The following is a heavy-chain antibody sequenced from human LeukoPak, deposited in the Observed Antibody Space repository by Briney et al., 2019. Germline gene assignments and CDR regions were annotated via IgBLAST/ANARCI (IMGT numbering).Heavy chain of an antibody. CDR2: FSSSSSYI. CDR1: GFTFSSYS. J-gene: IGHJ6*03. Sequence: GGSLRLSCAASGFTFSSYSMNLVRQAPGKGLEWVSSFSSSSSYIYYGDSVKGRFTISRDDDKNSSYLQMNSLRSEDTAVYYCARGSYDYGDYVPYYYYYMDVWGKGTTVTVSS. CDR3: ARGSYDYGDYVPYYYYYMDV. D-gene: IGHD4-17*01. V-gene: IGHV3-21*01.